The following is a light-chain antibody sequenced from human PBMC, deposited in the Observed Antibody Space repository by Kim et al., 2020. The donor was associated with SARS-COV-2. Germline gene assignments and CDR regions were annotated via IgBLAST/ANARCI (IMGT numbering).Light chain of an antibody. CDR1: SSDVGGYNY. V-gene: IGLV2-14*01. CDR2: DVS. J-gene: IGLJ1*01. Sequence: QSALTQPASVSGSPGQSITISCTGTSSDVGGYNYVSWYQLHPEKAPKLMIYDVSKRPSGVSNRFSGSKSANTASLTISGLQTEDESDYYCSSYTSSSTYDVGTGTKVTVL. CDR3: SSYTSSSTYD.